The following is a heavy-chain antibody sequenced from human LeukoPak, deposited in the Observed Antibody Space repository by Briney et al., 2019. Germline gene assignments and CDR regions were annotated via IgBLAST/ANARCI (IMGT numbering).Heavy chain of an antibody. J-gene: IGHJ4*02. CDR1: GYTFTSYY. CDR3: ARATIIMYYFHY. Sequence: ASVKVSCKASGYTFTSYYMHWVRQAPGQGLEWMGIINPSGGSTSYAQKFRGRVTMTRDTSTSTVYMELSSLRSEDTAVYYCARATIIMYYFHYWGQGTLVTVSS. V-gene: IGHV1-46*01. CDR2: INPSGGST. D-gene: IGHD3-10*01.